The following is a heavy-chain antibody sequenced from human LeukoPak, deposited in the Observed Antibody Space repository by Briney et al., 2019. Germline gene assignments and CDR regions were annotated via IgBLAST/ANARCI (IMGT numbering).Heavy chain of an antibody. CDR3: ARDKEMATFDY. CDR1: GGSISTYY. D-gene: IGHD5-24*01. Sequence: SETLSLTCTVSGGSISTYYWSWLRQPPGKGLEWIGYIYYSGSTNYNPSLKSRVIISVDTSKNQFSLKLSSVTAADTAVYYCARDKEMATFDYWGQGTLVTVSS. CDR2: IYYSGST. J-gene: IGHJ4*02. V-gene: IGHV4-59*01.